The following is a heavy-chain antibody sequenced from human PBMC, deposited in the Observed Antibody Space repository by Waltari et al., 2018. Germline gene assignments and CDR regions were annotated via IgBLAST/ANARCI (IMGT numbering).Heavy chain of an antibody. J-gene: IGHJ5*01. CDR2: IPGSENT. D-gene: IGHD2-2*01. V-gene: IGHV4-39*01. CDR3: ARHADRGPAICGFDS. CDR1: GCSISGGNQF. Sequence: QLQLQESGPGLVKPSETLSLTCTFSGCSISGGNQFWAWIRQPPGGGLAWIGCIPGSENTKYNPSLRSRLTRSVDTSQNQFSLKLSSVTAADTAVYFWARHADRGPAICGFDSWGQGTLVTVSS.